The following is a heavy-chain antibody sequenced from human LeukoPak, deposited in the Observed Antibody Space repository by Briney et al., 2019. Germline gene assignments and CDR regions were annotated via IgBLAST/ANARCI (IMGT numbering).Heavy chain of an antibody. V-gene: IGHV4-34*01. D-gene: IGHD2-15*01. J-gene: IGHJ5*02. CDR3: ARAKGRARNWFDP. CDR1: GGSFSGYY. Sequence: SETLSLTCAVYGGSFSGYYWSWIRQPPGKGLEWIGEINHSGSTNYNPSLKSRVTISVDTSKNQFSLKLSPVTAADTAVYYCARAKGRARNWFDPWGQGTLVTVSS. CDR2: INHSGST.